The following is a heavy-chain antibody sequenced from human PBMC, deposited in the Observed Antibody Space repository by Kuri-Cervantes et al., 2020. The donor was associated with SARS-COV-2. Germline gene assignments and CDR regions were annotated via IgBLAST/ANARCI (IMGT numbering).Heavy chain of an antibody. Sequence: GSLRLSCTVSGGPISSNNYLWGWIRQPPGKGLEWIASMYHRGSTYYNPSLKSRVTISVDTSKNQFSLKLCSVTAADTAVYYCARVLNSGSYPYRGNWFDPWGQGTLVTVSS. CDR3: ARVLNSGSYPYRGNWFDP. D-gene: IGHD3-10*01. J-gene: IGHJ5*02. CDR2: MYHRGST. V-gene: IGHV4-39*01. CDR1: GGPISSNNYL.